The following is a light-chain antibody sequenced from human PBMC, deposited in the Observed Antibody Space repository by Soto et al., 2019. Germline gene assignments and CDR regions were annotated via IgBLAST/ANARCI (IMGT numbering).Light chain of an antibody. CDR1: QSLVLSDGNTY. J-gene: IGKJ2*01. V-gene: IGKV2-30*02. CDR3: VQATQWPYT. CDR2: KVS. Sequence: DVVMTQSPLSLPVTLGQPASISCRSSQSLVLSDGNTYLSWFQQRPGQSPRRLIHKVSNRDSGVPDRFSGSGSGTDFTLKISRVEAEDVGVYFCVQATQWPYTFGQGTKVDIK.